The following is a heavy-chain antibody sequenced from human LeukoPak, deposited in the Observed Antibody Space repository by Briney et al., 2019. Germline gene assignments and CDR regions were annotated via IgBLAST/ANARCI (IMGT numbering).Heavy chain of an antibody. V-gene: IGHV3-21*01. J-gene: IGHJ5*02. CDR1: GFTFSSYS. CDR3: ARGPAYSNYDWFDP. Sequence: GVSLRLSCAASGFTFSSYSMNWVRQAPGKGLEWVSSISGPSNYIYYADSMKGRFTISRDNAKNLLYLQMNSLRAEDTAVYYCARGPAYSNYDWFDPWGQGTLVTVYS. D-gene: IGHD4-11*01. CDR2: ISGPSNYI.